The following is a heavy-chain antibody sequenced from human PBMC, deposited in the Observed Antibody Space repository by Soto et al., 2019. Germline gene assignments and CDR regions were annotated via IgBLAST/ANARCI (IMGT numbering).Heavy chain of an antibody. D-gene: IGHD2-2*01. V-gene: IGHV4-59*01. CDR2: IYDTGISGYTPST. Sequence: SETLSLTCTVSGGSITSSYWSWIRRPPGKGLEWIAYIYDTGISGYTPSTSYNPSLKSRVTMSVDTSKSQFSLKLSSVTAADTAVYYCAREQERRLCSSTSCYPHYGMDVWGQGTTVTVSS. CDR3: AREQERRLCSSTSCYPHYGMDV. CDR1: GGSITSSY. J-gene: IGHJ6*02.